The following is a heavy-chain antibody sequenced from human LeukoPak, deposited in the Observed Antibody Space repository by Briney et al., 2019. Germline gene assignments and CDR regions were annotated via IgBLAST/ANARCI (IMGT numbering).Heavy chain of an antibody. CDR1: GGTFSSYA. CDR3: ARSRGDDILTGYYN. V-gene: IGHV1-69*13. Sequence: ASVKVSCKASGGTFSSYAISWVRQAPGQGLEWMGGIIPIFGTANYAQKFQGRVTITADESTSTAYMELSSLRSEDTAVYYCARSRGDDILTGYYNWGQGTLVTVSS. CDR2: IIPIFGTA. J-gene: IGHJ4*02. D-gene: IGHD3-9*01.